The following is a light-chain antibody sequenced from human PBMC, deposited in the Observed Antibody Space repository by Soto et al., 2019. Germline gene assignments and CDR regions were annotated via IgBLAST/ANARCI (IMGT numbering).Light chain of an antibody. CDR1: QSVMSW. CDR2: KAS. Sequence: IQVTQSPSTLSASVGDRVTITCRASQSVMSWLAWHQQKPGKAPKLLIYKASDLDVGVPSRFSGSGSATEFTLTISRLEPDDFALYYCHQYSRSPVTFSPLTFGGGSKVEIK. CDR3: HQYSRSPVTFSPLT. V-gene: IGKV1-5*03. J-gene: IGKJ4*01.